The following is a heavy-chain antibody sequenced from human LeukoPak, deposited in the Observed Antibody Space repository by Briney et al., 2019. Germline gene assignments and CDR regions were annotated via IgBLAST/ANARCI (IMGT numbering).Heavy chain of an antibody. Sequence: PGGSLRHSCADSGFTPRNYTMSWVRQAPGKGLEWVSAICGSGGDTYYAYTVKGRFTISRDNSKNKLDLQMNNLRAEDTAVYYCAKDIRSYGYVNYDYYMDVWGKGTTVTVSS. V-gene: IGHV3-23*01. J-gene: IGHJ6*03. CDR2: ICGSGGDT. CDR1: GFTPRNYT. CDR3: AKDIRSYGYVNYDYYMDV. D-gene: IGHD5-18*01.